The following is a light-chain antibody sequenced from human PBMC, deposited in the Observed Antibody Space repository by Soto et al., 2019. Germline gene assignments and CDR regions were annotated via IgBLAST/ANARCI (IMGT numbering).Light chain of an antibody. Sequence: EIVLTQSPGTLSLSPGERATLSCRASQSVGRDYLAWYQQKPGQSPRLLIYHASNRATGIPDRFSGSGSGTDFTLTISSLEPEDFADFYCQQYATSPLTFGGGTRVEIK. V-gene: IGKV3-20*01. CDR3: QQYATSPLT. J-gene: IGKJ4*01. CDR2: HAS. CDR1: QSVGRDY.